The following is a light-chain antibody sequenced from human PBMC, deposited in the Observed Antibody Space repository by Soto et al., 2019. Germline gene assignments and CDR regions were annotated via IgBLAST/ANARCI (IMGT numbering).Light chain of an antibody. CDR2: DAS. CDR3: QQYDYLPIT. J-gene: IGKJ5*01. Sequence: DIQITQSPSSLSASVGDSVTITCQASQDISNYLNWYQQKPGKAPKLLIYDASNLDIGVPSRFSGSGYGTHFTFTISSLQPEDFATYYCQQYDYLPITFGQGTRLEI. CDR1: QDISNY. V-gene: IGKV1-33*01.